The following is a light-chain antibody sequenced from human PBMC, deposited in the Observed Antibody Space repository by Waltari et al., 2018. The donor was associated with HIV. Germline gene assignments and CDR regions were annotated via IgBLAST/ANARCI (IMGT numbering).Light chain of an antibody. CDR2: QDY. Sequence: SYDLTQPPSVSVSPGQTVNITCSGDKLGHKYACWYQHKSGQSPLLVIFQDYKRPSGIPERFSGSNSGNTATLTISETQPSDEADYYCQTWDRSTVDVAFGGGTKLTVL. V-gene: IGLV3-1*01. CDR1: KLGHKY. J-gene: IGLJ2*01. CDR3: QTWDRSTVDVA.